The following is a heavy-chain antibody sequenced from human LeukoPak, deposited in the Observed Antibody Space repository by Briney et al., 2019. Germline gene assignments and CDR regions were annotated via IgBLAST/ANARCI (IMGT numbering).Heavy chain of an antibody. CDR2: IYHSQST. V-gene: IGHV4-30-2*01. J-gene: IGHJ4*02. Sequence: KPSQTLSLTCVVSGGSMSSGGYSWSWIRQPPGKGLEWIGYIYHSQSTNYNPSLKSRVTISEDRSKNQFSLKLSSVTAADTAVYYCARGDSRPDYWGQGILVTVSS. D-gene: IGHD5-18*01. CDR3: ARGDSRPDY. CDR1: GGSMSSGGYS.